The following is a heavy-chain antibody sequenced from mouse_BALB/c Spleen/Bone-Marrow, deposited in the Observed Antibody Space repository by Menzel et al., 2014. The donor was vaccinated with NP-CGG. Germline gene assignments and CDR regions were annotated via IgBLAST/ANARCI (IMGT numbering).Heavy chain of an antibody. CDR1: GFTFSSYT. D-gene: IGHD3-1*01. CDR3: SRRVGNPYAMDY. V-gene: IGHV5-12-2*01. Sequence: EVQRVESGGGLVQPGGSLKLSCAASGFTFSSYTMSWVRQTPEKRLEWVAYISNGGGSTSYPDTVKGRFTISRDNAKNTLYLQMSSLKSEDTAMYYCSRRVGNPYAMDYWGQGTSVTVSS. CDR2: ISNGGGST. J-gene: IGHJ4*01.